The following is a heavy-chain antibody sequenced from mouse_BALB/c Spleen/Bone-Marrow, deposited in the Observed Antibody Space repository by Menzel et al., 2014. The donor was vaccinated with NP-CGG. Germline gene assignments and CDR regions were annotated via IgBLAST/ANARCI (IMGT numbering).Heavy chain of an antibody. D-gene: IGHD2-14*01. Sequence: VKLLESGSVLVRPGASVKLSCKASGYTFTNSWIHWAKQRPGQGLEWIGEIDPNSGNTNFNEKFKVKATLTVDTSSSTAYVGLSGLTAEDSAVYYWAKHHRYAYYIDSRPQATPLTVSS. V-gene: IGHV1S130*01. J-gene: IGHJ2*01. CDR3: AKHHRYAYYIDS. CDR1: GYTFTNSW. CDR2: IDPNSGNT.